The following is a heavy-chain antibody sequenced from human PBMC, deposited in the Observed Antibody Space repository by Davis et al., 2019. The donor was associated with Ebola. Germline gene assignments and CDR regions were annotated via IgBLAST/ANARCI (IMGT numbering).Heavy chain of an antibody. D-gene: IGHD3-10*01. J-gene: IGHJ4*02. V-gene: IGHV3-21*04. CDR1: GFTFSSNS. CDR2: ISSSSNYI. CDR3: AKVRYYSTWRGGFDS. Sequence: GESLKISCAASGFTFSSNSMNWVRQAPGKGLEWVSFISSSSNYIYYADSVKGRFTVSRDNAKNSLYLQMNSLRAEDTALYYCAKVRYYSTWRGGFDSWGQGTLVTVSS.